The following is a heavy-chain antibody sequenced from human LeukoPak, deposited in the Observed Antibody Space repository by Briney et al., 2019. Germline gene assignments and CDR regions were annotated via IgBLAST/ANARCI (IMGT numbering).Heavy chain of an antibody. V-gene: IGHV4-39*01. CDR3: ARPSGSPYWYFDL. D-gene: IGHD3-3*01. J-gene: IGHJ2*01. CDR2: VFYSGNT. CDR1: GGSVSSSVSS. Sequence: SETLSLTCTVSGGSVSSSVSSWGWLRQPPGKGLGWIGTVFYSGNTYYNPSLKSRVTISVDRSKNQFFLSLYFVTAADTAMYYCARPSGSPYWYFDLWGRGMLVTVSP.